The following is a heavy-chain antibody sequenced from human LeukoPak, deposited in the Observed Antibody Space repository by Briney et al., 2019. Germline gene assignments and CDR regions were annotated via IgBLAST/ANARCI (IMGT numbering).Heavy chain of an antibody. CDR1: GFTFSSYW. CDR3: ARVDCTGGSCFSGFDC. V-gene: IGHV3-7*01. Sequence: PGGSLRLSCAASGFTFSSYWMGWARQAPGKGLEWVANLKPNGGDKYYVDSVKGRFTISRDNAKNSLYLQMNSLRAEDTAVYYCARVDCTGGSCFSGFDCWGQGTLLTVSS. J-gene: IGHJ4*02. D-gene: IGHD2-15*01. CDR2: LKPNGGDK.